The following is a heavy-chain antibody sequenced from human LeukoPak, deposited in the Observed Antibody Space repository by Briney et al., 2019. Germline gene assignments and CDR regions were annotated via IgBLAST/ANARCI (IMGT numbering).Heavy chain of an antibody. V-gene: IGHV1-18*01. CDR1: GYTFTSYG. D-gene: IGHD1-20*01. Sequence: ASVKVSCKASGYTFTSYGISWVRQAPGQGLEWMGWISAYNGNTNYAQKLQGRVTMTTDTSTSTAYMELRSLRSDDTAVYYCARAVTGTTGAYYYYMDVWGKGTTVTVSS. J-gene: IGHJ6*03. CDR3: ARAVTGTTGAYYYYMDV. CDR2: ISAYNGNT.